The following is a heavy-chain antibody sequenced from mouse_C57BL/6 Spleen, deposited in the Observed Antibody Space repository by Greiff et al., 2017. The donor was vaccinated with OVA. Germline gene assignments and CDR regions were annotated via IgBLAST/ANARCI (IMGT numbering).Heavy chain of an antibody. D-gene: IGHD1-1*01. Sequence: QVQLQQSGPELVKPGASVKISCKASGYAFSRSWMNWVKQRPGKGLEWIGRIYPGDGDTNYNGKFKGKATLTADKSSSTAYMQLSSLTSEDSAVYFCALYYGSSFHWYFDVWGTGTTVTVSS. CDR3: ALYYGSSFHWYFDV. J-gene: IGHJ1*03. CDR2: IYPGDGDT. V-gene: IGHV1-82*01. CDR1: GYAFSRSW.